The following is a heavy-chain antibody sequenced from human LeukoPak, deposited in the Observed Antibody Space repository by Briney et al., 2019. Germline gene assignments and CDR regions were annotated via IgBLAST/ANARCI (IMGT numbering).Heavy chain of an antibody. CDR2: ISGSGGST. J-gene: IGHJ4*02. CDR3: AKEEEKGVVLEHNHDY. D-gene: IGHD2-15*01. V-gene: IGHV3-23*01. Sequence: GGSLRLSCAASEFTISRYTMSWVRQAPGKGLEWVSAISGSGGSTYYADSVKGRFTISRDNSKTTLYLQMNGLRAEDTAVYYCAKEEEKGVVLEHNHDYWGQGTLVTVAS. CDR1: EFTISRYT.